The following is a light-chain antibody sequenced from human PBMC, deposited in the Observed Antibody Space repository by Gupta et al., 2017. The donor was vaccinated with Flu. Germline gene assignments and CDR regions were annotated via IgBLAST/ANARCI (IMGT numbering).Light chain of an antibody. Sequence: GTPSSSPVEKATLTCWESRSDSSSYLDWYQQKPGKAPRLVIYGASRRDTGVPERFSGSGSGTDFTLTISRLEPEDIAVYYCQQYGNSPYSFGQGTRLEIK. CDR2: GAS. CDR3: QQYGNSPYS. CDR1: RSDSSSY. V-gene: IGKV3-20*01. J-gene: IGKJ2*03.